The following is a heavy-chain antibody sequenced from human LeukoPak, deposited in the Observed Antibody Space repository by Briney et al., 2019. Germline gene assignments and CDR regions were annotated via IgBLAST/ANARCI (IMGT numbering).Heavy chain of an antibody. Sequence: SETLSLTCAVYGGSFSGYYWSWIRQPPGKGLEWIGEINHSGSTNYNPSLKSRVTISVDTSKNQFSLKLSSVTAADTAVYYCARPPRRAHYYDSSGYAWGQGTLVTVSS. D-gene: IGHD3-22*01. CDR1: GGSFSGYY. CDR2: INHSGST. J-gene: IGHJ5*02. CDR3: ARPPRRAHYYDSSGYA. V-gene: IGHV4-34*01.